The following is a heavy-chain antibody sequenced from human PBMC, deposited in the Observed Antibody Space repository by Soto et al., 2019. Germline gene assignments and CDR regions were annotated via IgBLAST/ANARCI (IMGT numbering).Heavy chain of an antibody. J-gene: IGHJ4*02. V-gene: IGHV3-30*18. D-gene: IGHD6-19*01. Sequence: QVQLVESGGGVVQPGRSLRLSCAASGFTFRSYGMHWVRQAPGKGLEWVAVISYDGSNKYYADSVKGRFTISRDNSKNTLYLQMNSLRAEDTAVYYCAKDPGGQAVALDYWGQGTLVTVSS. CDR2: ISYDGSNK. CDR3: AKDPGGQAVALDY. CDR1: GFTFRSYG.